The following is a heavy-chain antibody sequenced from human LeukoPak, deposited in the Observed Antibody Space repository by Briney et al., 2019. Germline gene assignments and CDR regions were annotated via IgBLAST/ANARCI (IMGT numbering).Heavy chain of an antibody. Sequence: GSLRLSCAASGFTFSNYWMNWVRQAPGKGLEWVGNIYYSGSTNYNASLKSRITISVDTSNNQFSLKLSSVTAADTAVYYCARVGRTYYFDYWGQGTLITVSS. V-gene: IGHV4-59*01. CDR2: IYYSGST. CDR1: GFTFSNYW. J-gene: IGHJ4*02. CDR3: ARVGRTYYFDY.